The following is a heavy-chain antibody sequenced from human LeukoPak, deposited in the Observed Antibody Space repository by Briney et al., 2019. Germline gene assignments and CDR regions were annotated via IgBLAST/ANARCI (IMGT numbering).Heavy chain of an antibody. CDR1: GGSFSGYY. CDR2: INHSGST. V-gene: IGHV4-34*01. CDR3: ARGRHVWSGYYHWFDP. Sequence: SSETLSLTCAVYGGSFSGYYWSWIRQPPGKGLEWIGEINHSGSTNYNPSLKSRVTISVDTSKNQFSLKLSSVTAADTAVYYCARGRHVWSGYYHWFDPWGQGTLVTVS. D-gene: IGHD3-3*01. J-gene: IGHJ5*02.